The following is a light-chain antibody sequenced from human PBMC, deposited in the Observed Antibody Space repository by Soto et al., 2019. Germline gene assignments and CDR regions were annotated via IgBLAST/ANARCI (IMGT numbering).Light chain of an antibody. CDR3: QQYNSYLTWT. CDR2: KAS. Sequence: DIQITQSPSTLSASVGDRVTITCRASQSISSWLAWYQQKPGKAPKLLIYKASSLESGVPSRFSGSGSGTEFTLTISSLQPDDFATYYCQQYNSYLTWTFGQGTKVDIK. V-gene: IGKV1-5*03. J-gene: IGKJ1*01. CDR1: QSISSW.